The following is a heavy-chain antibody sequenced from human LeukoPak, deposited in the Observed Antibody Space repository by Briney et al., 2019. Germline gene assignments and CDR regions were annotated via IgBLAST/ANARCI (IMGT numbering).Heavy chain of an antibody. V-gene: IGHV1-69*04. J-gene: IGHJ5*02. CDR2: IIPILGIA. Sequence: ASVKVSCKASGGTFSSYATSWVRQAPGQGLEWMGRIIPILGIANYAQKFQGRVTITADKSTSTAYMELSSLRSEDTAVYYCASGQAYCGGDCYSEFDPWGQGTLVIVSS. D-gene: IGHD2-21*02. CDR1: GGTFSSYA. CDR3: ASGQAYCGGDCYSEFDP.